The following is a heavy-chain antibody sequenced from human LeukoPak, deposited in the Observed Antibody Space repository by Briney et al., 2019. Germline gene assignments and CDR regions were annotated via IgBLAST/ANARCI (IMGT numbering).Heavy chain of an antibody. Sequence: GGSLRLSCVASGFTFRSYAMSWVRQAPGKGLEWVSTINSSGGSTYYADSLKGRFTISRDISKNTLYLQMNSLRAEDTALYYCARDSGSYLFDYWGQGTLVTVSS. CDR1: GFTFRSYA. CDR2: INSSGGST. CDR3: ARDSGSYLFDY. J-gene: IGHJ4*02. V-gene: IGHV3-23*01. D-gene: IGHD1-26*01.